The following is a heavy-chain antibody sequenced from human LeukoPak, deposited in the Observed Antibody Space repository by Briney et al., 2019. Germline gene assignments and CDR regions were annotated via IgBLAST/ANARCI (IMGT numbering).Heavy chain of an antibody. J-gene: IGHJ4*02. Sequence: GGSLALPCGGSGFTFSECAIHWVRQASGKGLEWVASINSRANNHAATYAASVRGRFTISRDDSKSPAYLQLNSLKTEDTAVYFCTRDGGSYSHLDYWGPGTLVTVSS. CDR2: INSRANNHAA. CDR1: GFTFSECA. V-gene: IGHV3-73*01. D-gene: IGHD1-26*01. CDR3: TRDGGSYSHLDY.